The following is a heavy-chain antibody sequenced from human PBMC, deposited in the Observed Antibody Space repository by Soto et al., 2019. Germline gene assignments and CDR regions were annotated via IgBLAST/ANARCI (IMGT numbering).Heavy chain of an antibody. V-gene: IGHV4-59*01. CDR1: GGSISSYY. Sequence: SETLSLTCTVSGGSISSYYWSWIRQPPGKGLEWIGYIYYSGSTNYNPSLKSRVTISVDTSKNQFSLKLSSVTAADTAVYYCARAWHDTSTYYYGSGAYDKYNWFDPWGQGTLVTVSS. D-gene: IGHD3-10*01. J-gene: IGHJ5*02. CDR3: ARAWHDTSTYYYGSGAYDKYNWFDP. CDR2: IYYSGST.